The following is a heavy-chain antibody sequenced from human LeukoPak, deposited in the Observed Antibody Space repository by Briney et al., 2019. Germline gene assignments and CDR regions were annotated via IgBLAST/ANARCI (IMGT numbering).Heavy chain of an antibody. Sequence: GRSLRLSCAASGFTFSSYGMHWVRQAPGKGLEWVAVIWYDGSNKYYADSVKGRFTISRDNSKNTLYLQMNSLRAEDTAVYYCARHYDSSGLFDYWGQGTLVTVSS. CDR2: IWYDGSNK. CDR1: GFTFSSYG. D-gene: IGHD3-22*01. V-gene: IGHV3-33*01. J-gene: IGHJ4*02. CDR3: ARHYDSSGLFDY.